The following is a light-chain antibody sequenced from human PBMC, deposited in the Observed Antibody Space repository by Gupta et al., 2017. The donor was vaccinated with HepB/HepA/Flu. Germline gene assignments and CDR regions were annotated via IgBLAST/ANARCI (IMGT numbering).Light chain of an antibody. CDR3: GTWDSSLSTGV. Sequence: QSVLTPPHTVSAAPGQKVTISCSGSNANIRSNYVSWYQQPPGTAPNLLIYENNKRPSGIPDRFSGSKSGTSATLVITGLQTGDEADYYCGTWDSSLSTGVFGGGTKLTVL. CDR2: ENN. J-gene: IGLJ3*02. V-gene: IGLV1-51*02. CDR1: NANIRSNY.